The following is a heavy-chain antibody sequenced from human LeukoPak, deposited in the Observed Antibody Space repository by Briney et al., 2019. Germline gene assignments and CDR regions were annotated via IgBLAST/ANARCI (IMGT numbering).Heavy chain of an antibody. Sequence: GESLKISCQGSGYNFRSYWISWVRQMLGKGLEWMGRIDPSDSYTIYSPSLQGHVTLSSDESIITAYLQWSSLKASDTAIYHCAIGEIESYYYFDYWGQGTLVTVSS. V-gene: IGHV5-10-1*01. CDR3: AIGEIESYYYFDY. CDR1: GYNFRSYW. CDR2: IDPSDSYT. D-gene: IGHD3-10*01. J-gene: IGHJ4*02.